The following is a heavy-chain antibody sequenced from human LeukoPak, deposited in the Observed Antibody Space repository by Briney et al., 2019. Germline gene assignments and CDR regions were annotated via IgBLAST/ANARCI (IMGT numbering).Heavy chain of an antibody. D-gene: IGHD2-15*01. CDR3: ARGLRYRSGGSCYNSDAFDI. Sequence: GSLRLSCAASGFTFSSYDMHWVRQATGKGLEWVSAIGTAGDPYYPGSVKGRFTISRENAKNSLYLQMISLRAGDTAVYYCARGLRYRSGGSCYNSDAFDIWGQGTMVTVSS. J-gene: IGHJ3*02. V-gene: IGHV3-13*05. CDR2: IGTAGDP. CDR1: GFTFSSYD.